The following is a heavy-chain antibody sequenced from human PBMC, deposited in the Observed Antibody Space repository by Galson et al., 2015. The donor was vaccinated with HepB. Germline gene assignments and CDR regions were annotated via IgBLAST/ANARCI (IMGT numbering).Heavy chain of an antibody. Sequence: SLRLSCAASGFTFDDSAMHWVRQAPGRGLEWVSGISWNSGSVGYADSVKGRFTISRDNAKNSLYLQMNSLRAEDTALYYCAKADYADFLGGDGCDYWGQGTLVTVSS. CDR3: AKADYADFLGGDGCDY. D-gene: IGHD5-24*01. CDR1: GFTFDDSA. CDR2: ISWNSGSV. V-gene: IGHV3-9*01. J-gene: IGHJ4*02.